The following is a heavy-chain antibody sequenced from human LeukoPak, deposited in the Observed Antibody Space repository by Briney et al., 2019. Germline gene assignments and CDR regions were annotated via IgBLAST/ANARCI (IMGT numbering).Heavy chain of an antibody. CDR2: IYSGGST. CDR3: AAPGGYSYKGCFDY. CDR1: EFIVSSNY. D-gene: IGHD5-18*01. V-gene: IGHV3-66*01. J-gene: IGHJ4*02. Sequence: PGGSLRLSCAASEFIVSSNYMIWVRQAPGKGLEWVPVIYSGGSTYYADSVKGRFTISRDNSKNTLYLQMNSLRAEDTAVYYCAAPGGYSYKGCFDYWGQGTLVTVSP.